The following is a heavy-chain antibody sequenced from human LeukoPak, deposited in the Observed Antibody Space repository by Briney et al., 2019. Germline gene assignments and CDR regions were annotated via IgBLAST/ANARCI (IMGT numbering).Heavy chain of an antibody. D-gene: IGHD3-9*01. V-gene: IGHV3-23*01. CDR3: AKDQQGWPDIFDY. J-gene: IGHJ4*02. CDR2: ISGSGGST. Sequence: PGGSLRLSCAASGFTFSSYDMSWVRQAPGKGLEWVSAISGSGGSTYYADSVKGRFTISRDNSKNTLYLQMNSLRAEDTAVYYCAKDQQGWPDIFDYWGQGTLVTVSS. CDR1: GFTFSSYD.